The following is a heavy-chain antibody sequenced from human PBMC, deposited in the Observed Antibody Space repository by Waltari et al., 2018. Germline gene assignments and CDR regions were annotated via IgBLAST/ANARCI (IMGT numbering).Heavy chain of an antibody. J-gene: IGHJ5*02. CDR2: ISADAINT. D-gene: IGHD2-2*01. V-gene: IGHV3-23*01. CDR3: APGEECITSCYPYSLGSDP. CDR1: GITFSNYA. Sequence: EVQLLDSGGGLVQPGGSLRLACAASGITFSNYAMSWVRQAPGKGLELVSAISADAINTYYADSVRGRFTISRDSSKNTVFLQMTSLRVEDTAVYYCAPGEECITSCYPYSLGSDPWGQGTLVTVSS.